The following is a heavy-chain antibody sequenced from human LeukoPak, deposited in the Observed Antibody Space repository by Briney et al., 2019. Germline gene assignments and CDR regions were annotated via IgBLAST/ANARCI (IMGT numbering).Heavy chain of an antibody. CDR3: ARGIQWLRRGGFDY. Sequence: PSETLSLTCAVYGGSFSGYYWSWIRQPPGKGLEWIGEINHSGSTNYNPSLKSRVTISVDTSKNQFSLKLSSVTAADTAVYYCARGIQWLRRGGFDYWGQGTLVTASS. J-gene: IGHJ4*02. CDR1: GGSFSGYY. V-gene: IGHV4-34*01. CDR2: INHSGST. D-gene: IGHD5-12*01.